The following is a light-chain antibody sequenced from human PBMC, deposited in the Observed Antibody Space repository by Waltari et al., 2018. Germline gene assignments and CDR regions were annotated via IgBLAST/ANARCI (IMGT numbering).Light chain of an antibody. Sequence: DIVMTQSPDSLAVSLGERATVNCKSSQNILYNSNNRNYLAWNQQKPGRPPKLLISWASTRESGVPDRFSGSGSGTDFTLTISSLQAEDVAVYFCQQYYSTPFTFGQGTKLEIK. J-gene: IGKJ2*01. CDR3: QQYYSTPFT. V-gene: IGKV4-1*01. CDR2: WAS. CDR1: QNILYNSNNRNY.